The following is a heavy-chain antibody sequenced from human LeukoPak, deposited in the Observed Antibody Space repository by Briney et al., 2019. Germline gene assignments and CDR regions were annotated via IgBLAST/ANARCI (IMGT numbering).Heavy chain of an antibody. CDR1: GGSFSGYY. CDR2: INHSGST. V-gene: IGHV4-34*01. Sequence: PSETLSLTCAVYGGSFSGYYWSWIRQPPGKGLEWIGEINHSGSTNYNPSLKSRVTISVDTSKNQFSLKLSSVTAADTAVYYCARGPYSNGWFDPWGQGTLVTVSS. CDR3: ARGPYSNGWFDP. J-gene: IGHJ5*02. D-gene: IGHD4-11*01.